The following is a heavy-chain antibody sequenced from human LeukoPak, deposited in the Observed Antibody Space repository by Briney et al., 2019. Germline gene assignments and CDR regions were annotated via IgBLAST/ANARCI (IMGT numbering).Heavy chain of an antibody. V-gene: IGHV4-39*01. Sequence: SETLSLTCTVSGGSISSSNYYWGWIRQPPGKGLEWIGSIYYSGSTYYNPSLKSRVTISVDTSKNQFSLKLSSVTAADTAVYYCASPVRGYDAFDIWGQGTMVTVSS. J-gene: IGHJ3*02. D-gene: IGHD5-12*01. CDR2: IYYSGST. CDR3: ASPVRGYDAFDI. CDR1: GGSISSSNYY.